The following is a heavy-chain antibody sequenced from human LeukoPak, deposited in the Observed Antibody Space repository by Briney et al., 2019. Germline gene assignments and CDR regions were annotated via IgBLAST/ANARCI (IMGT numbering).Heavy chain of an antibody. V-gene: IGHV3-9*01. CDR3: AKDLSSAITSALVLDV. Sequence: GGSLRLSCAASGFTFDDYAMHWVRQAPGKGLEWVAGITWNRDNIGYGDSVKGRFTISRDNVKNALYLQMNSLRPEDTALYYCAKDLSSAITSALVLDVWGQGTTVIVSS. CDR2: ITWNRDNI. J-gene: IGHJ6*02. CDR1: GFTFDDYA. D-gene: IGHD3-22*01.